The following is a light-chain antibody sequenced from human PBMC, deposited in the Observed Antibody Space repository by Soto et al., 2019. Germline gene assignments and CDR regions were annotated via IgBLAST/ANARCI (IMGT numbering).Light chain of an antibody. V-gene: IGKV3-20*01. CDR2: GAS. CDR1: QSVSSSY. J-gene: IGKJ2*01. Sequence: EIVLTQSPGTLSLSPGERVTLSCRASQSVSSSYLAWYQQKPGQAPRLLIYGASSRATGIPDRFSGSGSGTDFTLTISRLEPEDFAVYYCQQFGSSPLYTFGQGIKLEIK. CDR3: QQFGSSPLYT.